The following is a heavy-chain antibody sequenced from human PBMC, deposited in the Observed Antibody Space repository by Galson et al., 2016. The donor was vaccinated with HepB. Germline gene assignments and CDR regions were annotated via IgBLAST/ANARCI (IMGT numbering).Heavy chain of an antibody. CDR2: INYSGST. D-gene: IGHD5-18*01. Sequence: SETLSLTCTVSGGSISSFYWSWIRQPPGKGLEWIGYINYSGSTNYNPSLKSRVTISADTSKNHFSLKLSSVTAADTAVYYCARSVDTAMDFDYWGQGTLVTVSS. CDR3: ARSVDTAMDFDY. CDR1: GGSISSFY. V-gene: IGHV4-59*01. J-gene: IGHJ4*02.